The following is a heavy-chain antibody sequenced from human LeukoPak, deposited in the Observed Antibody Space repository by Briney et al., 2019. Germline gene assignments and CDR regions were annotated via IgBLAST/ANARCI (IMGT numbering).Heavy chain of an antibody. J-gene: IGHJ3*02. CDR2: ISWNSGSI. CDR1: GFIFDDYA. V-gene: IGHV3-9*01. CDR3: ARDNWNVNDAFDI. D-gene: IGHD1-1*01. Sequence: GGSLRLSCAASGFIFDDYAMHWVRQAPGKGLEWVSGISWNSGSIDYADSVKGRFTISRDNAKNSLHLQMNSLRAEDTALYYCARDNWNVNDAFDIWGQGTMVTVSS.